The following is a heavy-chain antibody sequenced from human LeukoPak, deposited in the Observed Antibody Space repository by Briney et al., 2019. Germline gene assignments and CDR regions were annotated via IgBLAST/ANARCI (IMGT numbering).Heavy chain of an antibody. CDR2: INPSCGST. Sequence: ASVKVSFKASVYTFTRYYMHWVRQAPGQGLEWMGIINPSCGSTSYGQKFEGRVTMTRDMSTSTVYMEVSSLRSGDTAVYCCARDLRKRDYDSSGYYSRFDPWGQGTLVTVSS. CDR1: VYTFTRYY. V-gene: IGHV1-46*01. J-gene: IGHJ5*02. D-gene: IGHD3-22*01. CDR3: ARDLRKRDYDSSGYYSRFDP.